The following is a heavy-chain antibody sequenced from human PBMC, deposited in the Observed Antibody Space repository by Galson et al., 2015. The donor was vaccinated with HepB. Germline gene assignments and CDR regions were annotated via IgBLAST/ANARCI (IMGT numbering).Heavy chain of an antibody. J-gene: IGHJ5*02. D-gene: IGHD2-2*01. CDR2: IIPIFGTA. Sequence: SVKVSCKASGGTFSSYAISWVRQAPGQGLEWMGGIIPIFGTANYAQKFQGRVTITADESTSTAYMELSSLRSEDTAVYYCARVGLGYCSSTSCWYNWFDPWGQGTLVTVSS. V-gene: IGHV1-69*13. CDR3: ARVGLGYCSSTSCWYNWFDP. CDR1: GGTFSSYA.